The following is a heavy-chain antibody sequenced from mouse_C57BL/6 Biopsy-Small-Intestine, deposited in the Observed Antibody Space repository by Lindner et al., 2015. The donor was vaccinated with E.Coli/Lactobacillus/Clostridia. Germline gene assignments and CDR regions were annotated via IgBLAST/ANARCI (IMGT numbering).Heavy chain of an antibody. Sequence: SVKVSCKASGYNFPDYFVHWVRQAPGQGLEWMGWINPNSGATTYAQKFQGRVTMTRDTSISTAYMDLSSLKSDDTAVYFCAREYRSGGGTCYSYWGQGTLVTVSS. CDR1: GYNFPDYF. CDR2: INPNSGAT. V-gene: IGHV1-84*02. D-gene: IGHD1-1*02. J-gene: IGHJ4*01. CDR3: AREYRSGGGTCYSY.